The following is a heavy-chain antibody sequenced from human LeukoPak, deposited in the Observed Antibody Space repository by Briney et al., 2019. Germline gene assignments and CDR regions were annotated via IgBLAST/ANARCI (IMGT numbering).Heavy chain of an antibody. CDR2: ISYDGNNK. CDR3: AKDSTYYYDSSGYAFDI. CDR1: GFTFSSYA. V-gene: IGHV3-30-3*01. D-gene: IGHD3-22*01. J-gene: IGHJ3*02. Sequence: GGSLRLSCAASGFTFSSYAMHWVRQAPGKGLEWVAVISYDGNNKYYADSVKGRFTISRDNAKNSLYLQMNSLRAEDTALYYCAKDSTYYYDSSGYAFDIWGQGTMVTVSS.